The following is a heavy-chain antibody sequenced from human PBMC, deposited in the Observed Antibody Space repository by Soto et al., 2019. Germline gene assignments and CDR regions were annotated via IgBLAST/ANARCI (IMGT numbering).Heavy chain of an antibody. J-gene: IGHJ3*01. CDR2: ISGAGANT. V-gene: IGHV3-23*04. Sequence: EVQLVESGGGLVQPGGSLRLSCAASGFTFNNFALTWVRQAPGKGLEWVATISGAGANTYYADSVKGRFTISRDNSKNTLYLQMFSLRAEDTAVYFCAKERDVVVVIAAAATGAFDVWGQGTMVTVSS. D-gene: IGHD2-15*01. CDR3: AKERDVVVVIAAAATGAFDV. CDR1: GFTFNNFA.